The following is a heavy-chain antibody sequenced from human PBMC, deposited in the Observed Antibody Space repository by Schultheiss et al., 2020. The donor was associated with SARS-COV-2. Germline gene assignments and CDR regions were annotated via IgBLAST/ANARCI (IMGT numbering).Heavy chain of an antibody. D-gene: IGHD4-11*01. CDR2: IKSKTDGGTT. CDR1: GFTFSNAW. CDR3: TTATVTRRGPYYYYGMDV. Sequence: GGSLRLSCAASGFTFSNAWMSWVRQAPGKGLEWVGRIKSKTDGGTTDYAAPVKGRFTISRDDSKNTLYLQMNSLKTEDTAVYYCTTATVTRRGPYYYYGMDVWGQGTTVTVSS. J-gene: IGHJ6*02. V-gene: IGHV3-15*01.